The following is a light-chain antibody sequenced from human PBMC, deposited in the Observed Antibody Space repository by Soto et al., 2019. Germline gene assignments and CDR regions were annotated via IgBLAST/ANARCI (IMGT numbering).Light chain of an antibody. CDR2: EVS. CDR3: SSYTSSSTDV. J-gene: IGLJ1*01. Sequence: QSVLTQPASVSGSPGQSITISCTGTSSDVGGYNYVSWYQQHPGKAPKLMIYEVSNRPSGVSNRFSGSKSGNTASLTISGLQAEDEADYYCSSYTSSSTDVFRTGTKLTVL. CDR1: SSDVGGYNY. V-gene: IGLV2-14*01.